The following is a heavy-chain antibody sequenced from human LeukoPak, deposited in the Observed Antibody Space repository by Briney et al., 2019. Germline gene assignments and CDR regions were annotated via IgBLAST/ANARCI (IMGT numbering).Heavy chain of an antibody. CDR3: ARGGGYASPIGY. J-gene: IGHJ4*02. D-gene: IGHD5-12*01. CDR1: GGSISTYY. CDR2: IYHSGST. V-gene: IGHV4-59*01. Sequence: SETLSLTCTLSGGSISTYYWSCILQPPGKGLEWIGYIYHSGSTNYNPSLKSRVTISVDTSKNQFSLKLSSVTAADTAVYYCARGGGYASPIGYWGQGALVTVSS.